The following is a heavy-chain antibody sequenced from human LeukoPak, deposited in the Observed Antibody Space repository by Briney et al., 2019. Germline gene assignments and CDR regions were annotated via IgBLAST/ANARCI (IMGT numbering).Heavy chain of an antibody. D-gene: IGHD4-17*01. CDR2: IYYSGST. V-gene: IGHV4-61*08. J-gene: IGHJ4*02. CDR1: GGSISNGDHY. Sequence: SETLSLTCTVSGGSISNGDHYWSWIRQHPGKGLEWIGHIYYSGSTNYNPSLKSRVTISVDTSKNQFSLKLSSVTAADTAVYYCARGLYGDYVDYWGQGTLVTVSS. CDR3: ARGLYGDYVDY.